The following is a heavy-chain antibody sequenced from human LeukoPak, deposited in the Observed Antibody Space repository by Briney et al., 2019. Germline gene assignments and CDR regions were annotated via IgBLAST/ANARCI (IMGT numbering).Heavy chain of an antibody. Sequence: GGSLRLSCAASGFTFSSYAMSWVRQAPGKGLEWVSAISGSGGSTYYAGSVKRRFTISRDNSKNTLYLQMNSLRAEDTAVYYCAKHTGYSSGWYAGYFDYWGQGTLVTVSS. CDR3: AKHTGYSSGWYAGYFDY. D-gene: IGHD6-19*01. J-gene: IGHJ4*02. CDR1: GFTFSSYA. V-gene: IGHV3-23*01. CDR2: ISGSGGST.